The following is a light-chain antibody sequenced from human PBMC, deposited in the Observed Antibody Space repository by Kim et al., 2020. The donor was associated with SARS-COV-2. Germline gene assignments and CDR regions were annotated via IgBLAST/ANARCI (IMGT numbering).Light chain of an antibody. J-gene: IGLJ1*01. CDR3: ASHGGYDYV. CDR1: RGDFGSYKK. V-gene: IGLV2-8*01. CDR2: EVT. Sequence: PGQSVALSCAGTRGDFGSYKKVAWYQQHPGKSPNLIIYEVTKRPSGVPDRFSGSMSGNTASLTVSGLQAEDEADYYCASHGGYDYVFGTGTKVTVL.